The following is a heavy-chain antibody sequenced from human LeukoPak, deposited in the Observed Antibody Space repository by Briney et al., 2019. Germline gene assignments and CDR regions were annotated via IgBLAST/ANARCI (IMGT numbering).Heavy chain of an antibody. D-gene: IGHD5-18*01. Sequence: PGGSLRLSCAASGFTFSSYGMHWVRQAPGKGLEWVAVISYDGSNKYYADSVKGRFTISRDNSKNTLYLQMNSLRAEDTAVYYCAKDFVDTAMVYWYFDLWGRGTLVTVSS. CDR3: AKDFVDTAMVYWYFDL. J-gene: IGHJ2*01. CDR1: GFTFSSYG. CDR2: ISYDGSNK. V-gene: IGHV3-30*18.